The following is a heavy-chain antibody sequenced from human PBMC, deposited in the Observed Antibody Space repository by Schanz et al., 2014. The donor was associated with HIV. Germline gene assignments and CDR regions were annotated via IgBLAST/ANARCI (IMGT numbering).Heavy chain of an antibody. CDR1: GFTFSNHA. CDR3: ANEEVPNDY. Sequence: EVQLLESGGGLVQPGGSLRLSCAASGFTFSNHAMSWVRQAPGKGLEWVSGISISGDVTYYSDSVKGRFTISRDNSKNTVYLQMNSLRAEDTAVYYCANEEVPNDYWGQGTLVTVSS. J-gene: IGHJ4*02. CDR2: ISISGDVT. V-gene: IGHV3-23*01.